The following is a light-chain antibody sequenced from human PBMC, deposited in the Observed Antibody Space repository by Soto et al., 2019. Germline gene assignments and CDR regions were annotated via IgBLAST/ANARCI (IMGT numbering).Light chain of an antibody. CDR1: RSDVGGYNY. J-gene: IGLJ1*01. CDR3: SSYTSSSTLYV. Sequence: QSVLTQPGSVSGSPGNSIPISCTGTRSDVGGYNYVSWYQQHPGKAPKLMIYEVSNRPSGVSNRFSGSKSGNTASLTISGLQAEDEADYYCSSYTSSSTLYVFGTGTKVTVL. CDR2: EVS. V-gene: IGLV2-14*01.